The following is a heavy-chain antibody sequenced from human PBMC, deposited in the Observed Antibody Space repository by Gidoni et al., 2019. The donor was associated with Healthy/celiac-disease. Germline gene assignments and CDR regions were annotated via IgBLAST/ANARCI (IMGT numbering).Heavy chain of an antibody. J-gene: IGHJ3*02. CDR2: IIPIFGTA. V-gene: IGHV1-69*01. CDR1: GGPFSSYA. Sequence: QVQLVQSGAEVKKPGSSVKVSCKASGGPFSSYAISWVRQAPGQGLEWMGGIIPIFGTANYAQKFQGRVTITADESTSTAYMELSSLRSEDTAVYYCARVRVRGVNDAFDIWGQGTMVTVSS. CDR3: ARVRVRGVNDAFDI. D-gene: IGHD3-10*01.